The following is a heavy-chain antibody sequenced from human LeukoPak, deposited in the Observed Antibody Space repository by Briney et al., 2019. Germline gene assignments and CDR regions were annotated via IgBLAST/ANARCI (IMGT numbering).Heavy chain of an antibody. CDR2: ISVGGTTT. D-gene: IGHD6-13*01. CDR3: AKSFTSSSSDY. CDR1: GFTFSNYA. J-gene: IGHJ4*02. V-gene: IGHV3-23*01. Sequence: GGSLRLSCVASGFTFSNYAMSWIRQAPGKRLEWVSSISVGGTTTYYADSVKGRFSISRDNSENTLYLQMNGLRADDTAVYSCAKSFTSSSSDYWGQGTLVTVSS.